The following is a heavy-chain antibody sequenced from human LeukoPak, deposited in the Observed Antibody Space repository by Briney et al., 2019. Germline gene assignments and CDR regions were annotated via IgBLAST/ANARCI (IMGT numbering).Heavy chain of an antibody. Sequence: GRSLRLSCAASGFTFSSYGMHWVRLAPGKGLEWVAVISNDGSNKYYADSVKGRFTVSRDNSKNTLYLQMNSLRAEDTAVFYCAKDRRGYTYNFDYWGQGTLVTVSS. V-gene: IGHV3-30*18. CDR2: ISNDGSNK. CDR3: AKDRRGYTYNFDY. J-gene: IGHJ4*02. D-gene: IGHD5-18*01. CDR1: GFTFSSYG.